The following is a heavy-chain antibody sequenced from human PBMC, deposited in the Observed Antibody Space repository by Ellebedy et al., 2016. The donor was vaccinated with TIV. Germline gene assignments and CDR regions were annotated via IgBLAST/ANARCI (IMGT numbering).Heavy chain of an antibody. CDR1: GFSFRSYW. Sequence: GGSLRLSCAASGFSFRSYWMTWVRQAPGKGLEWVANIYHGGSQQFYVDSVKGRFTISRDNAKNSLYLQMNSLRAEDTAGYYCARRGSYGDYAVQINSWFDRWGQGTLVTVSS. V-gene: IGHV3-7*01. CDR2: IYHGGSQQ. J-gene: IGHJ5*02. CDR3: ARRGSYGDYAVQINSWFDR. D-gene: IGHD4-17*01.